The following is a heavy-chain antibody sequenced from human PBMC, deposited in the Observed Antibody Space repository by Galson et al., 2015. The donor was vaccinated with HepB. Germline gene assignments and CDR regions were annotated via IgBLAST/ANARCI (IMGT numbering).Heavy chain of an antibody. CDR3: ARVIAGVAAAY. CDR2: INTHTGNP. D-gene: IGHD6-13*01. CDR1: GYTFTNFA. V-gene: IGHV7-4-1*02. Sequence: SCKASGYTFTNFALNWVRQAPGQGLEWMGWINTHTGNPMYAQGFTGRFVFSLDTSVSTAYLQISSLKAEDTAVYFCARVIAGVAAAYWGQGTLVTVSS. J-gene: IGHJ4*02.